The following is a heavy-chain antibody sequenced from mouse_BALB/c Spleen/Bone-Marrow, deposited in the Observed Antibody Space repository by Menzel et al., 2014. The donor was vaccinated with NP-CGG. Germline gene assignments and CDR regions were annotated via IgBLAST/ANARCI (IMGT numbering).Heavy chain of an antibody. D-gene: IGHD1-1*01. CDR2: IYPGDDDT. Sequence: VKLMESGAELVRPGSSVKISCKASGYAFSRSWMNWVKQRPGQGLEWIGQIYPGDDDTNYSGKFKGRATLTADKSSGTAYMQFSSLTSEDSAVYFCAGSTPLAYWGQGTLVTVSA. CDR3: AGSTPLAY. CDR1: GYAFSRSW. J-gene: IGHJ3*01. V-gene: IGHV1-80*01.